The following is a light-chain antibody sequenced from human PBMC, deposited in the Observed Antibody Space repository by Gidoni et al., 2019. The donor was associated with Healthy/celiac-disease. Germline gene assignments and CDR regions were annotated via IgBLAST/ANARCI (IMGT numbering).Light chain of an antibody. CDR3: QAWDSSTVV. CDR1: NLGDKD. J-gene: IGLJ2*01. CDR2: QGS. Sequence: SYALTPPPSLSASPGQTSSITCSGDNLGDKDACWYQQKPGQSPVLVIYQGSKRPAGIPARFSGSNAGNTATLTISGTQAMDEADYYCQAWDSSTVVFGGGTKLTVL. V-gene: IGLV3-1*01.